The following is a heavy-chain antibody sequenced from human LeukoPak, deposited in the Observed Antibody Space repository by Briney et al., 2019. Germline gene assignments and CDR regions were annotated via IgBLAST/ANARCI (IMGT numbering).Heavy chain of an antibody. Sequence: GGSLRLSCAASGFTFSSYAMSWVRQAPGKGLEWVSTISGSGVSTYYADSVKGRFIISRDNSKNTLYLQMSSLRAEDTAVYYCAKAMTGNFDYGGQGALVTVSS. V-gene: IGHV3-23*01. J-gene: IGHJ4*02. CDR1: GFTFSSYA. D-gene: IGHD3-9*01. CDR3: AKAMTGNFDY. CDR2: ISGSGVST.